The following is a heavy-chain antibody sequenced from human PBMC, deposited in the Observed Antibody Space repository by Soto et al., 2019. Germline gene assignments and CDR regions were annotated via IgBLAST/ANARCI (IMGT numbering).Heavy chain of an antibody. J-gene: IGHJ4*02. Sequence: PSETLSLTCTVSGGSISSGDYYWSWIRQPPGKGLEWIGYVFYTGSAYYYNPSLKSRVTISVDTSKNQFSLKLSSVTAADTAVYYCASDAVRFRPAFAYWGQGTLVIV. CDR2: VFYTGSAY. CDR1: GGSISSGDYY. V-gene: IGHV4-30-4*01. CDR3: ASDAVRFRPAFAY. D-gene: IGHD3-3*01.